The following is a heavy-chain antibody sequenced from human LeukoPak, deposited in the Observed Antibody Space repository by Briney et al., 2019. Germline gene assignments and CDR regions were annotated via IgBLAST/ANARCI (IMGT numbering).Heavy chain of an antibody. Sequence: PGGSLRLSCAASGFTFSSYWMHWVRQAPGKGLVWVSRITSYGSSTTYAESVKGRITISRDNAKNTLYLQMNSLRAEDTAVYYCARDLTSSSDDYWGQGTLVTVSS. D-gene: IGHD6-6*01. CDR1: GFTFSSYW. V-gene: IGHV3-74*01. J-gene: IGHJ4*02. CDR2: ITSYGSST. CDR3: ARDLTSSSDDY.